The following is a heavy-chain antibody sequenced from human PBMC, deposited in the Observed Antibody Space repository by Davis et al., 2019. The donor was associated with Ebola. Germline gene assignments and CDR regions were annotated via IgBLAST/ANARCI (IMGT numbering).Heavy chain of an antibody. J-gene: IGHJ4*02. CDR3: AKGNNWNSPFDY. Sequence: GGSLRLSCAASGFTFSSYAMTWVRQAPGKGLGWVSAISGSGGSTYYADSVKGRFTISRDNSKNTLYLQMNSLRAEDTAVYYCAKGNNWNSPFDYWGQGTLVTVSS. V-gene: IGHV3-23*01. D-gene: IGHD1-20*01. CDR1: GFTFSSYA. CDR2: ISGSGGST.